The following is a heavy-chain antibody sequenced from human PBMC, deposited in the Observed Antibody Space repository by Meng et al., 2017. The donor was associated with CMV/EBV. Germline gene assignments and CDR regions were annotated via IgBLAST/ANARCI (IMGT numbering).Heavy chain of an antibody. V-gene: IGHV4-34*01. J-gene: IGHJ4*02. D-gene: IGHD3-3*01. CDR3: AIIGYKEWDY. Sequence: GSLRLSCAVYGGSFSGYYWSWIRQPPGKGLEWIGEINHSGSTNYNPSLKSRVTISVDTSKNQFSLKLSSVTAADTAVYYCAIIGYKEWDYWGQGTLVTVSS. CDR2: INHSGST. CDR1: GGSFSGYY.